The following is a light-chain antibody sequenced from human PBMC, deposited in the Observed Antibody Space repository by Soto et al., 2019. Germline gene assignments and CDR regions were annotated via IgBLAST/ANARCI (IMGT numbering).Light chain of an antibody. CDR2: GAS. Sequence: TVLTQSAGTLALYPGERATLSCRASQTIRSNYLAWYRQTPGQAPRLLIYGASNRATGIADRFSGSGSGTDFTLIISRLEPEDFALYYCQQYGSSPWTFGQGTKVEIK. J-gene: IGKJ1*01. V-gene: IGKV3-20*01. CDR1: QTIRSNY. CDR3: QQYGSSPWT.